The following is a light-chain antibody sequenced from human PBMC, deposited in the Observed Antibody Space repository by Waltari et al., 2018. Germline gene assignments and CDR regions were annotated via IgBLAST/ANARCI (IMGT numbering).Light chain of an antibody. CDR2: DVS. J-gene: IGLJ1*01. CDR1: SNAIGGYVY. V-gene: IGLV2-11*01. Sequence: QSALTQPRSVSASPGQSVTLSCTGTSNAIGGYVYVSWYQQYPGRAPRLLIFDVSQRPSGVPDRFSGSKSGTKASLTISGLQSDDEADYYCFAYAGTYTYLFGTGTRVTVL. CDR3: FAYAGTYTYL.